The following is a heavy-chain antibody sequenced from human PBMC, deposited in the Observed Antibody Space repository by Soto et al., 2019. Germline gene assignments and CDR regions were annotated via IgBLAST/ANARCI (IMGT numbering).Heavy chain of an antibody. V-gene: IGHV3-33*08. D-gene: IGHD3-22*01. J-gene: IGHJ6*02. CDR3: ARMAYSSAFSGRHYYYAFDV. CDR1: GFTFSFFD. CDR2: IWFDGTEK. Sequence: AGCLSLSCAACGFTFSFFDMQWARQAPGEWMAWVAFIWFDGTEKYYADSAKGRFTVSRDNSKNTVYLQMDSLRGDDTAVYYCARMAYSSAFSGRHYYYAFDVWGQGTAVTVSS.